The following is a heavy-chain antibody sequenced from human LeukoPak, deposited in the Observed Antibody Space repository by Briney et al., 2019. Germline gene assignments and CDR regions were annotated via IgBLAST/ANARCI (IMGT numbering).Heavy chain of an antibody. V-gene: IGHV3-7*01. J-gene: IGHJ4*02. CDR3: ARDSYYYDSSGSKGFDY. CDR2: IKQDGSEK. CDR1: GFTFSSYW. D-gene: IGHD3-22*01. Sequence: GGSLRLSCAASGFTFSSYWMSWVRQAPGKGLEWVANIKQDGSEKYYVDSVKGRFTISRDNVKDSLYLQMNSLRAEDTAVYYCARDSYYYDSSGSKGFDYWGQGTLVTVSS.